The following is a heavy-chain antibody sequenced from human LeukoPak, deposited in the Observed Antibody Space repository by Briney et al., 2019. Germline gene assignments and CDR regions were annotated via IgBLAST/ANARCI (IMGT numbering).Heavy chain of an antibody. CDR1: GFTFSSYA. CDR3: AKVRSGYYSELDY. Sequence: PGGSLRLSCAASGFTFSSYAMSWVRQAPGKGLEWVSVISGSADSVKGRFTISRDNSKNTLYLQMNSLRAEDTAVYYCAKVRSGYYSELDYWGQGTLVTVSS. V-gene: IGHV3-23*05. D-gene: IGHD3-22*01. CDR2: ISGS. J-gene: IGHJ4*02.